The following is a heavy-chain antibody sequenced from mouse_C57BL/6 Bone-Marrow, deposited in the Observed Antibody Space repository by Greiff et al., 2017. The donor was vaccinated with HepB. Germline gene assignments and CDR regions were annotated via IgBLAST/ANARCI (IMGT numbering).Heavy chain of an antibody. J-gene: IGHJ3*01. D-gene: IGHD1-1*01. CDR2: ISSGSSTI. CDR1: GFTFSDYG. V-gene: IGHV5-17*01. Sequence: EVKLMESGGGLVKPGGSLKLSCAASGFTFSDYGMHWVRQAPEKGLEWVAYISSGSSTIYYADTVKGRFTISRDNAKNTLFLQMTSLRSEDTAMYYCANYYGSSQFAYWGQGTLVTVSA. CDR3: ANYYGSSQFAY.